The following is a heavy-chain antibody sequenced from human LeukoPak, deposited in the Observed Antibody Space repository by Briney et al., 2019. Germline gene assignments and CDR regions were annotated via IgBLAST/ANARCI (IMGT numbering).Heavy chain of an antibody. D-gene: IGHD2-21*02. V-gene: IGHV1-69*04. Sequence: GASVKVSCKASGGTFSSYAISWVRQAPGQGLEWMGRIIPILGIANYAQKFQGRVTITADKSTSTAYMELSSLRSEDTAVYYCARDTTAYWGGDCYSGGGTNTTDYWGQGTLVTVSS. CDR3: ARDTTAYWGGDCYSGGGTNTTDY. J-gene: IGHJ4*02. CDR2: IIPILGIA. CDR1: GGTFSSYA.